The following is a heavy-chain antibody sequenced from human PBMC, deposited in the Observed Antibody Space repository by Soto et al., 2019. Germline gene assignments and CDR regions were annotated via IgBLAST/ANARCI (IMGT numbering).Heavy chain of an antibody. CDR3: ARPLVAPVAGPYYYGMDV. CDR1: GFTFSTYG. Sequence: RLSCAASGFTFSTYGFNWVRQAPGKGLEWVAVIWYDGNTKYYADSVKGRFTISRDNSKNTLYLQMNSLTAEDTAVYYCARPLVAPVAGPYYYGMDVWGQGTTVTVSS. CDR2: IWYDGNTK. J-gene: IGHJ6*02. V-gene: IGHV3-33*01. D-gene: IGHD6-19*01.